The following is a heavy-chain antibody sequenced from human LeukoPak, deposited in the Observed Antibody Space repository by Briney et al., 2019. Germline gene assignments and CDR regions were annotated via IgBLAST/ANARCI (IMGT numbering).Heavy chain of an antibody. CDR2: IYTSGST. V-gene: IGHV4-61*02. Sequence: KASQTLSLTCTVSGGSISSGSYYWSWIRQPAGKGLEWIGRIYTSGSTSYNPSLKSRVTILVDTSKNQFSLKLSSVTAADTAVYYCARSSWYDIIDYWGQGTLVTVSS. J-gene: IGHJ4*02. CDR1: GGSISSGSYY. D-gene: IGHD6-13*01. CDR3: ARSSWYDIIDY.